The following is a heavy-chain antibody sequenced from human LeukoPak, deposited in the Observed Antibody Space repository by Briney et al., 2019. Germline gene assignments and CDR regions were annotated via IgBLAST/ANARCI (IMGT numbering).Heavy chain of an antibody. CDR1: GYTFISYD. J-gene: IGHJ4*01. D-gene: IGHD1-1*01. CDR3: ARDNDKVVDH. CDR2: MNPNSGNK. Sequence: ASVKVSCKASGYTFISYDINWVRQTTGQGLEWMGWMNPNSGNKVYAKKFQGRVTMTSNAPINTGYMELSSLTFDDTAVYYCARDNDKVVDHWGQGTLVTVSS. V-gene: IGHV1-8*01.